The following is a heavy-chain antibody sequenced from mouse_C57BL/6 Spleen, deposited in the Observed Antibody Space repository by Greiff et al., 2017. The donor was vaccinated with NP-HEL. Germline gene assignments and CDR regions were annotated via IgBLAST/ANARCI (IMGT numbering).Heavy chain of an antibody. D-gene: IGHD2-1*01. Sequence: VQLKQSGPELVKPGASVKIPCKASGYTFTDYNMDWVKQSHGKSLEWIGDINPNNGGTIYNQKFKGKATLTVDKSSSTAYMELRSLTSEDTAVYYCARHYGNYLYYFDYWGQGTTLTVSS. J-gene: IGHJ2*01. CDR1: GYTFTDYN. CDR3: ARHYGNYLYYFDY. V-gene: IGHV1-18*01. CDR2: INPNNGGT.